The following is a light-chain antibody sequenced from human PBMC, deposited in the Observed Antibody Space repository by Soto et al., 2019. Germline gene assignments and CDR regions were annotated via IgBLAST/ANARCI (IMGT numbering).Light chain of an antibody. Sequence: EIALTQSPATLSLSPGERATLSCRASQSVSSYLAWYQQKPGQAPRLLIYDASNRATGIPARFSGSGSGTDFTLTISILEPEDFAVYYCQQRSNWPPALTFGGGTKVEIK. CDR2: DAS. CDR3: QQRSNWPPALT. CDR1: QSVSSY. V-gene: IGKV3-11*01. J-gene: IGKJ4*01.